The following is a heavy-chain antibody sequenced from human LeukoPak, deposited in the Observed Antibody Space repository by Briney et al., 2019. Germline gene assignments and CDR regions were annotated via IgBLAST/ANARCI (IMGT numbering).Heavy chain of an antibody. D-gene: IGHD1-26*01. CDR2: ISWNSGSI. CDR1: GFTFDDYA. Sequence: GGSLRLSCAASGFTFDDYAMHWVRQAPGKGLEWVSGISWNSGSIGYADSVKGRFAISRDNAKNSLYLQMNSLRAEDTALYYCAKGRGGATSGAFDIWGQGTMVTVSS. V-gene: IGHV3-9*01. CDR3: AKGRGGATSGAFDI. J-gene: IGHJ3*02.